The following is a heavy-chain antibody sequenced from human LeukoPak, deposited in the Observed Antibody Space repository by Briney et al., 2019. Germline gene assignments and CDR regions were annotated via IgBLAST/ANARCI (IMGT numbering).Heavy chain of an antibody. D-gene: IGHD3-22*01. Sequence: PSETLSLTCAVSGVSISSYYWSWIRLPPGKGLEWIGYIYYSGSSNYNPSLRSRVTISVDTSKNQFSLKLSSVTAADTAVYYCARSSESYDSSGYYSYYFDYWGQGTLVTVSS. V-gene: IGHV4-59*01. CDR1: GVSISSYY. CDR2: IYYSGSS. J-gene: IGHJ4*02. CDR3: ARSSESYDSSGYYSYYFDY.